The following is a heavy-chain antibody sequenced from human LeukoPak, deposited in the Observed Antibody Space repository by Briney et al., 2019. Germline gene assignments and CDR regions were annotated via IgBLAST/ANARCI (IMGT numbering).Heavy chain of an antibody. Sequence: PGGSLRLSCAASGFTFSSYWMSWVRQAPGKGLEWVANIKQDGSEKYYVDSVKGRFTISRDNAKNSLYLQMNSLRAEDTAAYYCARVAGAAVFDYWGQGTLVTVSS. CDR2: IKQDGSEK. D-gene: IGHD1-26*01. CDR3: ARVAGAAVFDY. J-gene: IGHJ4*02. CDR1: GFTFSSYW. V-gene: IGHV3-7*01.